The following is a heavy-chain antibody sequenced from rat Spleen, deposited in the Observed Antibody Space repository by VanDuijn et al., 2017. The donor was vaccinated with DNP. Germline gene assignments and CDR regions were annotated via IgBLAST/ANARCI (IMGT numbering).Heavy chain of an antibody. D-gene: IGHD1-2*01. CDR3: AARYSSSWFAY. J-gene: IGHJ3*01. CDR1: GFTFSDYY. Sequence: EVHLVESGGGLVQPGRSMKLSCVASGFTFSDYYMAWVRQAPTKGLELVAFISYYGDDIHYGDSVKGRFTISRDNAKNTLYLQMNSLRSEDTATYYCAARYSSSWFAYWGQGTLVTVSS. CDR2: ISYYGDDI. V-gene: IGHV5-22*01.